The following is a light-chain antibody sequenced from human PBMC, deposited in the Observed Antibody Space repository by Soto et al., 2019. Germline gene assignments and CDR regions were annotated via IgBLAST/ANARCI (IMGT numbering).Light chain of an antibody. J-gene: IGKJ4*01. CDR3: QQYKKWPPLT. CDR1: QSVTSN. CDR2: GAS. V-gene: IGKV3-15*01. Sequence: EIVMTQSPATLSVSPGERATLSCRASQSVTSNLAWYQQKPGQAPRLLIYGASTRATGIPARFSGSGSGTEFTLTIRSLQSEDFAVYYCQQYKKWPPLTFGGGTKVEIK.